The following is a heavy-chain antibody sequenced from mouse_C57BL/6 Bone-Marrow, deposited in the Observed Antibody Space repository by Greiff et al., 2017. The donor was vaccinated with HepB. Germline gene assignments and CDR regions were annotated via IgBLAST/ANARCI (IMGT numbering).Heavy chain of an antibody. CDR2: ISDGGSYT. J-gene: IGHJ3*01. CDR1: GFTFSSYA. CDR3: ESVPTYYSYDDGGGFAY. D-gene: IGHD2-12*01. V-gene: IGHV5-4*03. Sequence: EVMLVESGGGLVKPGGSLKLSCAASGFTFSSYAMSWVRQTPEKRLEWVANISDGGSYTYYPDNVKGRFTISRDNTKNNLYLHMSHMKSEDTAMSYCESVPTYYSYDDGGGFAYWGQGTLVTVSA.